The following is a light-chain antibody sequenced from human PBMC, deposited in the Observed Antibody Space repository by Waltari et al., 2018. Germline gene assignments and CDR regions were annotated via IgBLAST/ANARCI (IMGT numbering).Light chain of an antibody. Sequence: QSALTQPASMSGSPGQLITISCTGSNSDIGRYNYVSWYQQYPGKAPKVLIYDVNKGPSGASDRFSGSKSGNTASLTISGLQAEDEADYYCSSYTLDIKMIFGGGTKLTVL. J-gene: IGLJ2*01. CDR1: NSDIGRYNY. CDR3: SSYTLDIKMI. CDR2: DVN. V-gene: IGLV2-14*03.